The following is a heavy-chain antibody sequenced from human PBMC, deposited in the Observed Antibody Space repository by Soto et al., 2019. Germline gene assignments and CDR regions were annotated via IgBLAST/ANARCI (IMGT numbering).Heavy chain of an antibody. V-gene: IGHV1-58*02. CDR2: ISVGSGNA. J-gene: IGHJ3*02. CDR3: AAGKGSGHYFNSFDI. CDR1: GYTFTSSA. D-gene: IGHD3-22*01. Sequence: SVKVSCKASGYTFTSSAISWVRQAPGQGLQWMGWISVGSGNANYAQMDQERVTITRDTSTSTAYMELTSLRSEDTAVYYCAAGKGSGHYFNSFDIWGQGTMVTVSS.